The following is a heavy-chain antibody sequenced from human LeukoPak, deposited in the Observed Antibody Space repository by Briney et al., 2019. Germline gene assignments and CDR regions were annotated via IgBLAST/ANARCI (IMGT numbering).Heavy chain of an antibody. CDR1: GYTFTSYG. D-gene: IGHD1-7*01. J-gene: IGHJ4*02. Sequence: ASVKVSCKASGYTFTSYGISWVRQAPGQGLEWMGWINPNSGGTNYAQKFQGRVTMTRDTSISTAYMELSRLRSDDTAVYYCARPYNWNYYYFDYWGQGTLVTVSS. CDR2: INPNSGGT. CDR3: ARPYNWNYYYFDY. V-gene: IGHV1-2*02.